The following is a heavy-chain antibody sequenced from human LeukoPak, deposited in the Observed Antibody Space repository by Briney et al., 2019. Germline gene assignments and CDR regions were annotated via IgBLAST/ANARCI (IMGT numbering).Heavy chain of an antibody. Sequence: GGSLRLSCAGSGFIFYSYAMHWVRQAPGRGLEYVSAITSNGGSTFYADSVKGRFTISRDNSKNTLYLQMGSLRAEDTAVYYCARVPSDYWGQGTLVTVSS. J-gene: IGHJ4*02. CDR1: GFIFYSYA. V-gene: IGHV3-64*02. CDR2: ITSNGGST. CDR3: ARVPSDY.